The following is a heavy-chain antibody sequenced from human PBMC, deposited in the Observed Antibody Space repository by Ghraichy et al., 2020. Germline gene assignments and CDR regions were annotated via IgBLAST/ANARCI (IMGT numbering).Heavy chain of an antibody. J-gene: IGHJ4*02. D-gene: IGHD2-15*01. CDR2: INPNSGGT. V-gene: IGHV1-2*02. CDR3: ARVPDVAWWQTYYFDY. Sequence: ASVKVSCKASGYTFTGYYMHWVRQAPGQGLEWMGWINPNSGGTNYAQKFQGRVTMTRDTSISTAYMELSRLRSDDTAVYYCARVPDVAWWQTYYFDYWGQGTLVTVSS. CDR1: GYTFTGYY.